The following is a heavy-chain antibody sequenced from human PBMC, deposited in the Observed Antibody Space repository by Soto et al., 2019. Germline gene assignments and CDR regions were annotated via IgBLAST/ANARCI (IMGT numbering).Heavy chain of an antibody. V-gene: IGHV1-2*02. CDR1: GYSFTKYH. J-gene: IGHJ4*02. D-gene: IGHD1-1*01. Sequence: ASVKVSCKASGYSFTKYHMHWVRQAPGQGLEWMGWVNPGSGVTNQAQKFQGRVTMTRDTSITTTYMELNSLTSDDTAVYYCARVAGHKNARFDTWGQGALVTVSS. CDR3: ARVAGHKNARFDT. CDR2: VNPGSGVT.